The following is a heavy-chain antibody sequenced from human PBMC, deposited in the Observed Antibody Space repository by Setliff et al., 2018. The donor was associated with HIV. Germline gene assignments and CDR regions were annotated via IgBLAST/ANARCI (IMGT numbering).Heavy chain of an antibody. D-gene: IGHD4-4*01. CDR1: GYTFTSYD. J-gene: IGHJ3*02. CDR2: MNPNSGKA. Sequence: ASVKVSCKASGYTFTSYDISWVRQATGQGLQWLGWMNPNSGKAGYAPNFRGRVTVTRNTSIRTAYMELSSLRSEDTAVYYCVREGNSDAFDIWGQGTMVTVSS. CDR3: VREGNSDAFDI. V-gene: IGHV1-8*02.